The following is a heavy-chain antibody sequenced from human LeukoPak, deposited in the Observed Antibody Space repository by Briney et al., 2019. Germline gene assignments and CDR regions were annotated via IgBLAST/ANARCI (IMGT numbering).Heavy chain of an antibody. J-gene: IGHJ3*02. CDR1: GFTFSSYA. Sequence: PGGSLRLSCAASGFTFSSYAMSWVRQAPGKGLEWVSVIYSGGSTYYADSVKGRFTISRDNSKNTLYLQMNSLRAEDTAVYYCARESRFGSGSELRVDAFDIWGQGTMVTVSS. CDR2: IYSGGST. V-gene: IGHV3-53*01. CDR3: ARESRFGSGSELRVDAFDI. D-gene: IGHD3-10*01.